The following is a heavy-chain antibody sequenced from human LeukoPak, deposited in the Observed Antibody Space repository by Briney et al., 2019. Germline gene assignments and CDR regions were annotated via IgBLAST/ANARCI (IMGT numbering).Heavy chain of an antibody. Sequence: GGSLRLSCAASGFTFSNAWMSWVREAPGKGLEWVGRIKSKIDGGTTDYATPVKGRFTISRDDSKNTLFLQMNSLKTEDTAVYYCTTDLRYSYGYVDYWGQGTLVTVSS. CDR3: TTDLRYSYGYVDY. CDR2: IKSKIDGGTT. V-gene: IGHV3-15*01. CDR1: GFTFSNAW. D-gene: IGHD5-18*01. J-gene: IGHJ4*02.